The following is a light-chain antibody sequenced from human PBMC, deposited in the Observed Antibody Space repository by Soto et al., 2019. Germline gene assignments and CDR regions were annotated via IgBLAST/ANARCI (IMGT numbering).Light chain of an antibody. Sequence: ETVLTQSPGTVSLSPGERATLSCTTSQSVRSNYLAWYQQKPGQAPRLLIYGVFSRATGIPDRFSGSGSGTDFTLTISGLETEDSAVYYWQHYDGSPRTFGQGTKLEI. V-gene: IGKV3-20*01. CDR2: GVF. J-gene: IGKJ2*01. CDR3: QHYDGSPRT. CDR1: QSVRSNY.